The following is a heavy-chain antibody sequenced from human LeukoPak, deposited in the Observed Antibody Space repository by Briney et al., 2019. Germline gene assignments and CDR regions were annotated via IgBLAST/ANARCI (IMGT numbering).Heavy chain of an antibody. D-gene: IGHD3-10*01. V-gene: IGHV3-21*01. J-gene: IGHJ4*02. CDR2: ISSNSNYI. CDR3: ARARSGHSVDY. CDR1: GFTFSSFT. Sequence: GGPLRLSCAASGFTFSSFTVNWVRQAPGKGLEWVSSISSNSNYIYYAESVTGRFTISRDNAKNSLFLQMNSLRAEDTAVYYCARARSGHSVDYWGQGTLVTVSS.